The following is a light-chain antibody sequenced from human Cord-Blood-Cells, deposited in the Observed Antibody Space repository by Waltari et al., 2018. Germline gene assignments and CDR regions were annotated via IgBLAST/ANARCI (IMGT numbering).Light chain of an antibody. Sequence: QSALTQPRSVSGSPGQSVTISCTGTSSDVGGYNYVSWYQQHPGKAPKLMIYDVSKRPSGVPDRFSGSKSVNTASLTISGLQAEDEADYYCCSYAGSYTWVFGGGTKPTVL. V-gene: IGLV2-11*01. J-gene: IGLJ3*02. CDR3: CSYAGSYTWV. CDR1: SSDVGGYNY. CDR2: DVS.